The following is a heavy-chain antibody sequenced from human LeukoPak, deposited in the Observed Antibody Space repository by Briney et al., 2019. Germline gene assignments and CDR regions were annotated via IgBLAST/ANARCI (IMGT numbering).Heavy chain of an antibody. D-gene: IGHD3-10*01. CDR2: MNPNSGNT. CDR1: GYTFTSYD. J-gene: IGHJ6*03. Sequence: ASVKVSCKASGYTFTSYDINWVRQATGQGLEWMGWMNPNSGNTGYAQKFQGRVTMTRNTSIGTAYMELSSLRSEDTAVYYCARGHMVGNYYYYYYMDVWGKGTTVTVSS. V-gene: IGHV1-8*01. CDR3: ARGHMVGNYYYYYYMDV.